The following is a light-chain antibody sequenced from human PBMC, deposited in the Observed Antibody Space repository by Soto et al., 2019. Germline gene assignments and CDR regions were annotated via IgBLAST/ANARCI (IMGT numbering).Light chain of an antibody. CDR2: EVR. V-gene: IGLV2-8*01. J-gene: IGLJ2*01. Sequence: QSALTQPPSASGSPGQSVTISCNGSSNDLGGYNYVSWYQHHPGKAPKLIIYEVRERPSGVPDRFSGSKSGNTASLTVSGLQAEDEADYYCSSYGGSDNLIFGGGTKLTVL. CDR1: SNDLGGYNY. CDR3: SSYGGSDNLI.